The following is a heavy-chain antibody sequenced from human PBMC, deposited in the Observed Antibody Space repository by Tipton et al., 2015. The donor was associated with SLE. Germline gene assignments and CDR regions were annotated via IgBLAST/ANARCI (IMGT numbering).Heavy chain of an antibody. CDR3: ARSSFYDFWSGYYDY. D-gene: IGHD3-3*01. CDR2: ISAYNGNT. V-gene: IGHV1-18*01. Sequence: QSGAEVRKPGASVKVSCKVSGYTLTELSMHWVRQAPGKGLEWMGWISAYNGNTKYAQKLQGRVTMATDISTSTAYMELRSLRSDDTAVYYCARSSFYDFWSGYYDYWGQGTLVTVSS. J-gene: IGHJ4*02. CDR1: GYTLTELS.